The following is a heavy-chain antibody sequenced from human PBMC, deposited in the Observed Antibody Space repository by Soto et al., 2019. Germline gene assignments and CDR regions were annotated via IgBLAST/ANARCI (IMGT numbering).Heavy chain of an antibody. CDR2: INPGNGNT. V-gene: IGHV1-3*01. Sequence: GXSVKVSCKASVYTFTGYGINWVRQAPGRGLEWMGWINPGNGNTKYSQQFQGRVIIDRDTSASTAYMELSSLRAEDTAVHYCVRDGSSGWHFDYWGQGTLVTVSS. J-gene: IGHJ4*02. D-gene: IGHD6-19*01. CDR1: VYTFTGYG. CDR3: VRDGSSGWHFDY.